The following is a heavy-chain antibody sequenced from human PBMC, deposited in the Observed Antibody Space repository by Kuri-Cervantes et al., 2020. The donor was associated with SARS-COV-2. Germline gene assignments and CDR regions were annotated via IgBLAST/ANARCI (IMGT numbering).Heavy chain of an antibody. CDR2: IYYSGST. D-gene: IGHD2-8*01. J-gene: IGHJ4*02. V-gene: IGHV4-30-4*08. Sequence: SCTVSGGSISSGDYYWSWIRQPPGKGLEWIGYIYYSGSTYYNPSLKSRVTISVDTSKNQFSLKLSSVTAADTAVYYCASGYCTNGVCYVFDYWGQGTLVTVSS. CDR3: ASGYCTNGVCYVFDY. CDR1: GGSISSGDYY.